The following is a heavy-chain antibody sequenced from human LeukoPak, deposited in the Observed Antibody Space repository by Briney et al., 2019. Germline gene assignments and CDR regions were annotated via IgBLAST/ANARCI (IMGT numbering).Heavy chain of an antibody. D-gene: IGHD3-22*01. CDR2: IYYSGST. V-gene: IGHV4-39*07. Sequence: SETLSLTCTVSGGSISSSSYYWGWIRQPPGKGLEWIGSIYYSGSTYYNPSLKSRVTISVDTSKNQFSLKLSSVTAADTAVYYCARGDQALMIVVVLFDYWGQGTLVTVSS. CDR1: GGSISSSSYY. J-gene: IGHJ4*02. CDR3: ARGDQALMIVVVLFDY.